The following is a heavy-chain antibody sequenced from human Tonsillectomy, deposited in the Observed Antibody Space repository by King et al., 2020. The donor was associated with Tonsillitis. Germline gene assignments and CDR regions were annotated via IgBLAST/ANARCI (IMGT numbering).Heavy chain of an antibody. D-gene: IGHD2-2*01. CDR2: ISGRGCST. CDR1: GFTFSSYA. V-gene: IGHV3-23*04. J-gene: IGHJ4*02. Sequence: VQLVESGGGLVQPGGSLRLSCAASGFTFSSYAMSWVRQAPGKGREWVSAISGRGCSTYYADAVKGRFTISRNNSKNTLYLQMNSLRAEDTAVYYCAKGDCSSTSCSYYFDYWGQGTLVTVSS. CDR3: AKGDCSSTSCSYYFDY.